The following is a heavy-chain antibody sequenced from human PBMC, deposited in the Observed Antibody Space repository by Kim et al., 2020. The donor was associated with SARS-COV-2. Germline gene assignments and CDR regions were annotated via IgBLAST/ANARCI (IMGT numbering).Heavy chain of an antibody. CDR2: ISSSSSYI. D-gene: IGHD2-21*01. J-gene: IGHJ6*02. CDR3: ARDWVTHCGNDYYYYYGMDV. CDR1: GFTFSSYS. Sequence: GGSLRLSCAASGFTFSSYSMNWVRQAPGKGLEWVSFISSSSSYIYYADSVKGRFTISRDNAKNSMYLQMNSLRGEDTAVYYCARDWVTHCGNDYYYYYGMDVWGQGTTVTVSS. V-gene: IGHV3-21*01.